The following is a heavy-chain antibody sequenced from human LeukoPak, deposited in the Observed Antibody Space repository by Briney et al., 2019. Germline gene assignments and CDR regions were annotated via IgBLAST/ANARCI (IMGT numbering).Heavy chain of an antibody. Sequence: PSETLSLTCTVSGGSISSYYWSWIRQPPGKRLEWIGYIYYSGSTNYNPSLKSRVTISVDTSKNQFSLKLSSVTAADTAVYYCARGLTYYYDSSGYYYVRSAFDIWGQGTMVTVSS. J-gene: IGHJ3*02. V-gene: IGHV4-59*01. CDR2: IYYSGST. D-gene: IGHD3-22*01. CDR1: GGSISSYY. CDR3: ARGLTYYYDSSGYYYVRSAFDI.